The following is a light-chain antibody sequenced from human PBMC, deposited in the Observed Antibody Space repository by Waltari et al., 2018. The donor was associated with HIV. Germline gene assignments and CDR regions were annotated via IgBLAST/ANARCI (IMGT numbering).Light chain of an antibody. J-gene: IGKJ2*01. CDR3: MQTLQTPYI. V-gene: IGKV2-28*01. Sequence: DIVMTQSPLSLPVTPGEPASISCRSSQSLLHSNGYNYLDWYLQKPGQSPQLLIYLGSNRASGVPDRFSGSGSGTDFTLKISRVEAEDVGGYYCMQTLQTPYIFCQGTKLGIK. CDR2: LGS. CDR1: QSLLHSNGYNY.